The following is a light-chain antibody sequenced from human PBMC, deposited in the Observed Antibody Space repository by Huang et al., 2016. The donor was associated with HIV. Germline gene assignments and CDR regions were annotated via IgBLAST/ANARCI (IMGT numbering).Light chain of an antibody. CDR3: QQDKSYPWT. CDR2: KAS. J-gene: IGKJ1*01. V-gene: IGKV1-5*03. CDR1: QGISSA. Sequence: DIQMTQSPSTLSASVGDRVTITCRASQGISSALAWYQHKPGKAPKLLIYKASSLESGVPSRFSGSGSGTEFTLTISSRQPDDFATYYCQQDKSYPWTFGQGTKVEIK.